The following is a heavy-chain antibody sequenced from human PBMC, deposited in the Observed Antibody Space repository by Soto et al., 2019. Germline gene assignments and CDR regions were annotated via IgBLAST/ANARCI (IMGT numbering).Heavy chain of an antibody. J-gene: IGHJ4*02. CDR2: ITSSGDST. D-gene: IGHD6-19*01. V-gene: IGHV3-23*01. CDR1: GFTFSSYA. CDR3: AKFSVPGGWYSYFDY. Sequence: EVQLSESGGGLVQPGGSLRLSCAASGFTFSSYAMSWVRQAPGKGLEWVSAITSSGDSTIYADSVRGRFTISRDKSKNTLFLQMNSLRAEDTAVYYCAKFSVPGGWYSYFDYWGQGTLVTVSS.